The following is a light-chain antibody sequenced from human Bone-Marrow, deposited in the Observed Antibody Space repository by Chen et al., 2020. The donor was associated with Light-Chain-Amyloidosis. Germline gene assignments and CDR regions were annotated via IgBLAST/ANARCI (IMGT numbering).Light chain of an antibody. V-gene: IGLV1-47*01. Sequence: QSVLTQPPSASGTPGQRVTISCSGASSNIGINYVYWYQHFPGAAPHLLIHRKNQRPSGVPDRFSASKSGTSAFLAISGLLTEDEAAYYCSSYTSSSAPVVFGGWTKLTVL. CDR3: SSYTSSSAPVV. CDR1: SSNIGINY. CDR2: RKN. J-gene: IGLJ2*01.